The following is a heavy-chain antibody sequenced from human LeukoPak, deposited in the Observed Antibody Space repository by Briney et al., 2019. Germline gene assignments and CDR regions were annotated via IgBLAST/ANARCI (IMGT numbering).Heavy chain of an antibody. D-gene: IGHD6-19*01. CDR3: AKGIYSSGWSYFDY. CDR1: GFTFSNSA. CDR2: LSGSGIPT. Sequence: GGSLRLSCAASGFTFSNSAMSWVRQAPGKGLEWVSTLSGSGIPTYYADSVKGRFTISRDNSKNPLYLQMTSLRAEDTAVYYCAKGIYSSGWSYFDYWGHGTLVTVSS. J-gene: IGHJ4*01. V-gene: IGHV3-23*01.